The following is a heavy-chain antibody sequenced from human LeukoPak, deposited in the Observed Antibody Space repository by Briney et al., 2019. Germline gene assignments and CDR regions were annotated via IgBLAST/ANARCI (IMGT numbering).Heavy chain of an antibody. CDR2: IKQDGSEK. CDR3: VRIRGGYGPRESDY. V-gene: IGHV3-7*01. J-gene: IGHJ4*02. D-gene: IGHD3-10*01. CDR1: GFTFSSYW. Sequence: GSLRLSCAASGFTFSSYWMSWVRQAPGKGLEWVANIKQDGSEKYYVDSVKGRFTISRDNAKNSLYLQMNSLRAGDTAMYYCVRIRGGYGPRESDYWGQGTLVTVSS.